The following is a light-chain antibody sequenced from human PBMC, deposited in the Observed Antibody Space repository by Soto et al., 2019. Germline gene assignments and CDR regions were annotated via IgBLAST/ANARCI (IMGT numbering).Light chain of an antibody. CDR2: GAS. CDR3: QQLHTFGVT. Sequence: DIQLTQSPCFLSASVGDRVTITCRASQGIGTYLAWYQQKPGKAPKLLISGASTLQSGVSSRFSGGGSGTEFTLTNSCLQPEDFATYFCQQLHTFGVTFGGGTKVEMK. CDR1: QGIGTY. J-gene: IGKJ4*01. V-gene: IGKV1-9*01.